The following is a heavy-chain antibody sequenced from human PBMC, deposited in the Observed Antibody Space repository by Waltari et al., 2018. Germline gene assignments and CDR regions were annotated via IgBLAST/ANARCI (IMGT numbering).Heavy chain of an antibody. D-gene: IGHD3-3*01. CDR3: ARSLIFGVVITFDY. CDR1: GYTFTSYG. J-gene: IGHJ4*02. Sequence: QVQLVQSGAEVKKPGASVKVSCKAAGYTFTSYGISWVRKATGQGLGWMGWISADNGNTNYAQKLQGRVTMTTDTSTSTAYMELSRLRSDDTAVYYCARSLIFGVVITFDYWGQGTLVTVSS. V-gene: IGHV1-18*01. CDR2: ISADNGNT.